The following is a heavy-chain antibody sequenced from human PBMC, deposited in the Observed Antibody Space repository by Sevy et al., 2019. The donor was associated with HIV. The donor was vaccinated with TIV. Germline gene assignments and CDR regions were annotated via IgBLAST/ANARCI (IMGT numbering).Heavy chain of an antibody. V-gene: IGHV3-66*02. Sequence: GGSLRLSCAASGFTVSSNYMSWVRQAPGKGLEWVSVIHSDGTTYYADSVKGRFTISRDNSKNTLHLQMNSLGVEDTAVYYCARDNYYYDSSGYYFDYWGQGTLVTVSS. CDR3: ARDNYYYDSSGYYFDY. CDR1: GFTVSSNY. D-gene: IGHD3-22*01. J-gene: IGHJ4*02. CDR2: IHSDGTT.